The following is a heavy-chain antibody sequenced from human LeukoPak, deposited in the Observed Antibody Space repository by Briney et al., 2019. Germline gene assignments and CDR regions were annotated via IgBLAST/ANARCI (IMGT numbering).Heavy chain of an antibody. D-gene: IGHD4-17*01. CDR3: ARTKNYGDYVPTR. V-gene: IGHV3-30*03. CDR2: ISYDGSNK. J-gene: IGHJ4*02. CDR1: GFTFSSYG. Sequence: GGSLRLSCAASGFTFSSYGMHWVRQAPGKGLERVAVISYDGSNKYYADSVKGRFTISRDNSKNSLYLQMNSLRAEDTAVYYCARTKNYGDYVPTRWGQGTLVTVSS.